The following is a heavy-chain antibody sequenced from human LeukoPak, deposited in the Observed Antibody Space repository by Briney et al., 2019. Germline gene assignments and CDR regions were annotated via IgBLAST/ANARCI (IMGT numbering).Heavy chain of an antibody. CDR2: INHDGRET. V-gene: IGHV3-7*01. D-gene: IGHD6-13*01. Sequence: GGSLRLSCAASGFTFSSYAMSWVRQAPGKGLEWVANINHDGRETYYADSVKSRFIISRDNAKDSLYLQMNSLRAEDAAVYYCAKGYIIAGRQWYLDLWGRGTLVCVSS. CDR3: AKGYIIAGRQWYLDL. J-gene: IGHJ2*01. CDR1: GFTFSSYA.